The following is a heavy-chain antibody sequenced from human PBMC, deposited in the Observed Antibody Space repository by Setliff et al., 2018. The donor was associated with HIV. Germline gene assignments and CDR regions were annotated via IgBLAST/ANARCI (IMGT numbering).Heavy chain of an antibody. D-gene: IGHD5-12*01. V-gene: IGHV4-30-4*08. CDR1: GGSISSGDYY. J-gene: IGHJ4*02. CDR3: ARAEMATIMGSFDY. Sequence: SETLSLTCTVSGGSISSGDYYWSWLRQPAGKGLEWIGYIYYSGSTYYNPSLKSRVTISVDTSKNQFSLKLSSVTAADTAVYYCARAEMATIMGSFDYWGQGTLVTVPQ. CDR2: IYYSGST.